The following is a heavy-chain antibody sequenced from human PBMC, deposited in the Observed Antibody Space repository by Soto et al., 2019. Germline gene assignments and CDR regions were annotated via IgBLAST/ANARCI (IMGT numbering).Heavy chain of an antibody. V-gene: IGHV1-69*01. CDR3: ARDRERYYYGSGFDP. Sequence: QVQLVQSGAEVKKPGSSVKVSCKTSGGTFSSYAISWVRQAPGQGLEWMGGIIPIFGTANYAQKFQGRVTITADESTSTAYMELSCQRSEYTAVYYCARDRERYYYGSGFDPWGQGTLVTVSS. CDR1: GGTFSSYA. J-gene: IGHJ5*02. CDR2: IIPIFGTA. D-gene: IGHD3-10*01.